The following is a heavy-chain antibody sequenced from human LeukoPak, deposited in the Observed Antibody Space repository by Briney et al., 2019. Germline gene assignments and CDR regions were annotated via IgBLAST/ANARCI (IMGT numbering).Heavy chain of an antibody. Sequence: ASVKVSCKASGYTFTDYYMHWVRQAPGQGLEWMGWINPNSGGTNYAQKSRGRVTMARDTSISTAYMELSRLRSDDTAVYYCARVYGDHYGSGVIDYWGQGTLVTVSS. D-gene: IGHD3-10*01. J-gene: IGHJ4*02. V-gene: IGHV1-2*02. CDR3: ARVYGDHYGSGVIDY. CDR2: INPNSGGT. CDR1: GYTFTDYY.